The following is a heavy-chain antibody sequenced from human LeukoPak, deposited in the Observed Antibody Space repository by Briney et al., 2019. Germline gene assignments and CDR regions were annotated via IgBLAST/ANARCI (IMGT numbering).Heavy chain of an antibody. D-gene: IGHD5-18*01. V-gene: IGHV1-2*06. CDR2: INPNSGGT. J-gene: IGHJ4*02. CDR3: AREKNRSLGYSYGLGY. Sequence: ASVKVSCKASGYTFTGYYMHWVRQAPGQGLEWMGRINPNSGGTNYAQKFQGRVTMTRDTSISTAYMELSRLRSGDTAVYYCAREKNRSLGYSYGLGYWGQGTLVTVSS. CDR1: GYTFTGYY.